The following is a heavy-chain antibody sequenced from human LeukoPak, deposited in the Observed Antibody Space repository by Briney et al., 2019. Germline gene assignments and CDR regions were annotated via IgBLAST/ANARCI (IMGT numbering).Heavy chain of an antibody. CDR3: ARTGGRYCSGGSCTYYFDY. D-gene: IGHD2-15*01. V-gene: IGHV4-4*07. Sequence: PSQTLSATSTGAGGSISRYYRSWIRLPPRMRLSWLGLIYTSGSTNYNPSLKSRVTMSVDTSKNQFSLKLSSVTAADTAVYYCARTGGRYCSGGSCTYYFDYWGQGTLVTVSS. CDR1: GGSISRYY. CDR2: IYTSGST. J-gene: IGHJ4*02.